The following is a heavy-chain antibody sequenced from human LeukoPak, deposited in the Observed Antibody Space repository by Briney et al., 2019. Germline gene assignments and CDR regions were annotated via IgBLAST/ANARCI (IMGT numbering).Heavy chain of an antibody. CDR1: GYSISSGYY. Sequence: PSETLSLTCAVSGYSISSGYYWGWIRQPPGKGLEWIGSIYHSGSTFYNPSLKSRVTISVDTSKNQFSLKLSSVTAADTAVYYCARDYGGSYYYYYYMDVWGKGTTVTVSS. CDR3: ARDYGGSYYYYYYMDV. J-gene: IGHJ6*03. V-gene: IGHV4-38-2*02. CDR2: IYHSGST. D-gene: IGHD4-23*01.